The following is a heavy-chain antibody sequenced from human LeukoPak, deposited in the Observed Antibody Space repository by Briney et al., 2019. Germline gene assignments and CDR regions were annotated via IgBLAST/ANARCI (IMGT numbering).Heavy chain of an antibody. Sequence: SVKVSCKASGGTFSSHFISWVRQAPGQGLEWMGGINPIFGTDHYAQKFQDRVTITADISTNTVYMELSNLRSEDTAVYYCARDKHVVATIFDAFDIWGQGTMVTVSS. D-gene: IGHD5-12*01. V-gene: IGHV1-69*06. CDR3: ARDKHVVATIFDAFDI. J-gene: IGHJ3*02. CDR2: INPIFGTD. CDR1: GGTFSSHF.